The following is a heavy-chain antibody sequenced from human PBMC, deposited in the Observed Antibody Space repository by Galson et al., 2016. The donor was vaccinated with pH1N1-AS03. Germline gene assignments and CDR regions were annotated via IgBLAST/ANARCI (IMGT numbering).Heavy chain of an antibody. J-gene: IGHJ6*02. V-gene: IGHV1-18*01. Sequence: SVKVSCKAPAYTFTIYGISWVRQAPGQGLEWMGWISTYNGDTNYEQKFQGRVTITADTSTSTAYMELRSLRSDDTAVYYCARDKGDLRDFHYYGMDVWGQGTTVTVSS. CDR2: ISTYNGDT. D-gene: IGHD4-17*01. CDR3: ARDKGDLRDFHYYGMDV. CDR1: AYTFTIYG.